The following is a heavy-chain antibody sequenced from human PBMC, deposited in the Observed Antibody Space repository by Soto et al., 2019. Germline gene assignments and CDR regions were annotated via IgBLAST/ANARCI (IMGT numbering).Heavy chain of an antibody. V-gene: IGHV4-59*01. CDR2: IYSSGST. J-gene: IGHJ6*02. CDR3: SRDKRAGRSYYYNYMDV. CDR1: GGSISSSY. Sequence: PSETLSLTCTVSGGSISSSYWSWMRQPPGKGLEWIGYIYSSGSTNYNPSLKSRVTISVDTSKNQFSLKLSSVTAADAAAYYCSRDKRAGRSYYYNYMDVWGQGTTVTVSS.